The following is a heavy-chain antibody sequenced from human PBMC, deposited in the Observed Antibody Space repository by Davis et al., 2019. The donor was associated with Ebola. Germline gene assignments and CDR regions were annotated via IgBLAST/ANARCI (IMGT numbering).Heavy chain of an antibody. CDR2: INHSGST. CDR1: GGSFSGYY. Sequence: PSETLSLTCAVYGGSFSGYYWSWIRQPPGKGLEWIGEINHSGSTNYNSSLKSRVTISVDTSKNQFSLKLSSVTAADTAVYYCARGITIFGVAGKYYMDVWGKGTTVTVSS. J-gene: IGHJ6*03. D-gene: IGHD3-3*01. V-gene: IGHV4-34*01. CDR3: ARGITIFGVAGKYYMDV.